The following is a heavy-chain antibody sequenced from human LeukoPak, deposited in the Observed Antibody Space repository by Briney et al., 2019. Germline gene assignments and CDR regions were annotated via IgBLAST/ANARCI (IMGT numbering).Heavy chain of an antibody. J-gene: IGHJ4*02. D-gene: IGHD4-17*01. CDR2: IFNDGST. CDR1: GFTVRSNY. CDR3: ARDPGGDNTY. V-gene: IGHV3-66*01. Sequence: GGSLRLSCAASGFTVRSNYMSWVRQAPGKGLEWVSLIFNDGSTYYADSVKARFTISRDNSMDTLYLQMNSLRVEDTAVYYCARDPGGDNTYWGQGTLVTVSS.